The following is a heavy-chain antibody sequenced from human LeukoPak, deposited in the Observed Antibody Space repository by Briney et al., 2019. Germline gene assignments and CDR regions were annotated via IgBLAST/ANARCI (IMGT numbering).Heavy chain of an antibody. D-gene: IGHD3-10*01. CDR2: MNPNSGNT. CDR3: ARGVTRVLGVMVFFDY. J-gene: IGHJ4*02. CDR1: GYTFTSYD. Sequence: ASVKVSCKASGYTFTSYDINWVRQATGQGLEWMGWMNPNSGNTGYAQKFQGRVTMTRNTSISTAYMELSSLRSEDTAVYYCARGVTRVLGVMVFFDYWGQGTLVTVSS. V-gene: IGHV1-8*01.